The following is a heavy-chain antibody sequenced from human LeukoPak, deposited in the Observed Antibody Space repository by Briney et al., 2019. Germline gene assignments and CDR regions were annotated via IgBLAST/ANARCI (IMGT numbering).Heavy chain of an antibody. Sequence: ASVKVSCKVSGYTLTELSMHWVRQAPGKGLEWMGGFDPEDGETIYAQKFQGRVTMTEDTSTDTAYMELSSLRSEDTAVYYCAAGDNWNYEGDAFDIWGQGTMVTVSS. CDR1: GYTLTELS. CDR3: AAGDNWNYEGDAFDI. V-gene: IGHV1-24*01. CDR2: FDPEDGET. J-gene: IGHJ3*02. D-gene: IGHD1-7*01.